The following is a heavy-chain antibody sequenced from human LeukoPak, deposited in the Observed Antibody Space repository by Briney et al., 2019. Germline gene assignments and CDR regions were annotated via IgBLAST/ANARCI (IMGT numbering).Heavy chain of an antibody. CDR3: VRDADGGNSWFDT. D-gene: IGHD4-23*01. CDR2: ISPTSSYM. V-gene: IGHV3-21*04. Sequence: GSLRLSCAVSGFTFSTYAMNWVRQAPGKGLEWVSWISPTSSYMYYADSVKGRFTISRDNAKNSLYLQMNSPRAEDTALYYCVRDADGGNSWFDTWGQGTLVTVSS. J-gene: IGHJ5*02. CDR1: GFTFSTYA.